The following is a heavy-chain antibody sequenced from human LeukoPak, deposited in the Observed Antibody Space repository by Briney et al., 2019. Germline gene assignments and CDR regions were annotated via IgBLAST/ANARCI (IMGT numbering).Heavy chain of an antibody. J-gene: IGHJ4*02. CDR3: ARARGITMVRGVIKTLDY. CDR1: GGSFSGYY. CDR2: INHSGST. D-gene: IGHD3-10*01. V-gene: IGHV4-34*01. Sequence: SETLSLTCAAYGGSFSGYYWSWIRQPPGKGLEWIGEINHSGSTNYNPSLKSRVTISVDTSKNQFSLKLSSVTAADTAVYYCARARGITMVRGVIKTLDYWGQGTLVTVSS.